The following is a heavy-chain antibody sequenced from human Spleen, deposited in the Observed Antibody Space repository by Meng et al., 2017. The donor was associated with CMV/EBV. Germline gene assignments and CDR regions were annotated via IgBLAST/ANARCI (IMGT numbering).Heavy chain of an antibody. D-gene: IGHD3-3*01. CDR2: VYYSAST. CDR1: GGSVSSGSFD. Sequence: SGGSVSSGSFDCSWIRQPPGKGLEWIGYVYYSASTNYNPSLKSRVTISLDTSKNQFSLKLSSVTAADTAVYYCARGSRFLEWLSPDYWGQGTLVTVSS. V-gene: IGHV4-61*01. CDR3: ARGSRFLEWLSPDY. J-gene: IGHJ4*02.